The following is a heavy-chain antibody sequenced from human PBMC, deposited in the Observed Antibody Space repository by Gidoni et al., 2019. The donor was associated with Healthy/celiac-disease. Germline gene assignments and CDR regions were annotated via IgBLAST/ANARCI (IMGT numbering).Heavy chain of an antibody. Sequence: QLQLQESGPGLVKPSETLSLTCTVSGGSISSSSYYWGWIRQPPGKGLEWIGSIDYSGSTYYNPSLKSRVTISVDTSKNQFSLKLSSVTAADTAVYYCARRGIAAAGWGWFDPWGQGTLVTVSS. CDR2: IDYSGST. D-gene: IGHD6-13*01. CDR1: GGSISSSSYY. V-gene: IGHV4-39*01. CDR3: ARRGIAAAGWGWFDP. J-gene: IGHJ5*02.